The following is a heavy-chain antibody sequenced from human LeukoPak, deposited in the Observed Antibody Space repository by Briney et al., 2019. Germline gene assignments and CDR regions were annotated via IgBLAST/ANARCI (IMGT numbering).Heavy chain of an antibody. CDR2: ISSSSYI. CDR1: GFTFSSYS. J-gene: IGHJ4*02. CDR3: ARVEMATSDYFDY. D-gene: IGHD5-24*01. V-gene: IGHV3-21*01. Sequence: GGSLRLSCAASGFTFSSYSMNWVRQAPGKGLEWVSSISSSSYIYYADSVKGRFTISRDKAKNSLYLQMNSLRAEDTAVYYCARVEMATSDYFDYWGQGTLVTVSS.